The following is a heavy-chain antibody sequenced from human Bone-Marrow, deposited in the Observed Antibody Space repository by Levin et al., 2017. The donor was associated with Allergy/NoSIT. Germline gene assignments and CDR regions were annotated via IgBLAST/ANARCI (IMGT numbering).Heavy chain of an antibody. CDR2: MNPNSANT. CDR3: ARGSAGGRSGLHGSNDY. J-gene: IGHJ4*02. V-gene: IGHV1-8*01. CDR1: GYTFTSYD. D-gene: IGHD3-3*01. Sequence: GESLKISCKASGYTFTSYDINWVRQATGQGLEWMGWMNPNSANTGYAQNFQGRVTMTRDTSISTAYMELSSLRSEDTAVYYCARGSAGGRSGLHGSNDYWGQGTLVTVSS.